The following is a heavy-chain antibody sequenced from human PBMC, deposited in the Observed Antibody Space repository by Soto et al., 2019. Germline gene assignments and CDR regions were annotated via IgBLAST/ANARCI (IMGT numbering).Heavy chain of an antibody. CDR1: GGTFSSYT. J-gene: IGHJ4*02. D-gene: IGHD4-17*01. V-gene: IGHV1-69*02. CDR3: ARNGDYGGYYFDY. CDR2: IIPILGIA. Sequence: QVQLVQSGAEVKKPGSSVKVSCKASGGTFSSYTISWVRQAPGQGLEWMGRIIPILGIANYAQKFQGRVTITADKSTSTAYMELSSLRSEDTAGYYCARNGDYGGYYFDYWGQGTLVTVSS.